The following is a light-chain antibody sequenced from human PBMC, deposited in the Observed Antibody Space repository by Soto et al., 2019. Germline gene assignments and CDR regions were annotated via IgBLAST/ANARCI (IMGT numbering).Light chain of an antibody. Sequence: DIKLTQSPSVLSASVGDTVTITCRASQALSNYLALYQQKPGKAPDLLIYSASTLQSGVPSRFSGSGSETEFSLTIRALQPEDFATYYCQQLSRYPLTFGGGTKVDI. V-gene: IGKV1-9*01. CDR3: QQLSRYPLT. CDR2: SAS. J-gene: IGKJ4*01. CDR1: QALSNY.